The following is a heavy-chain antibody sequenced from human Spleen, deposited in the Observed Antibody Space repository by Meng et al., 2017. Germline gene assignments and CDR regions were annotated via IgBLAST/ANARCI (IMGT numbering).Heavy chain of an antibody. J-gene: IGHJ5*02. V-gene: IGHV4-30-4*01. CDR1: GCSISSCDYY. CDR2: IYYSGST. CDR3: ARRYGASAYNWFDP. Sequence: QGQLEAACPGLVKPSQTLSLTCTVSGCSISSCDYYWSWIRQPPGKGLEWIGYIYYSGSTHYNPSLKSRVTISVDTSKNQFSLKLSSVTAADTAVYYCARRYGASAYNWFDPWGQGTLVTVSS. D-gene: IGHD4-17*01.